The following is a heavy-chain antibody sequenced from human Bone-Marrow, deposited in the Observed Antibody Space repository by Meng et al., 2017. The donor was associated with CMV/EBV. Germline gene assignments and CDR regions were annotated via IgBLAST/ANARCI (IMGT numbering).Heavy chain of an antibody. Sequence: ASVKVSCKASGYTFTSYGISWVRQAPGQGLEWMGWISAYNGNTNYAQKLQGRVTMTRDTSISTAYMELSRLRPDDTAVYYWARWESRGWDGTAYYYGMDVWGQGTTVTVSS. J-gene: IGHJ6*02. CDR1: GYTFTSYG. CDR3: ARWESRGWDGTAYYYGMDV. V-gene: IGHV1-18*01. D-gene: IGHD6-19*01. CDR2: ISAYNGNT.